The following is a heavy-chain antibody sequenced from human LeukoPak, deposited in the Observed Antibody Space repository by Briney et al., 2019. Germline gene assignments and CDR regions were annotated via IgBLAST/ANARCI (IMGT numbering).Heavy chain of an antibody. Sequence: GRSLRLSCAASGFTFSAYEMNWVRQAPGKGLEWVSYISSSGSTIYYAGSVKGRFTISRDNAKKSLFLQMNSLRVEDTAVYYCARGAYYYDSNSWDFWGQGTLVTVSS. D-gene: IGHD3-22*01. J-gene: IGHJ4*02. CDR2: ISSSGSTI. V-gene: IGHV3-48*03. CDR3: ARGAYYYDSNSWDF. CDR1: GFTFSAYE.